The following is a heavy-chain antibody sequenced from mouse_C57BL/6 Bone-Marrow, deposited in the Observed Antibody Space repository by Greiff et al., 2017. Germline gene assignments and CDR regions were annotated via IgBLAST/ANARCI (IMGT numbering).Heavy chain of an antibody. Sequence: VKLMESGPGLVAPSQSLSITCTVSGFSLTSYGVHWVRQPPGKGLEWLVVIWSDGSTTYNSALKSRLSISKDNSKSQVFLKMNRLQTDDTAMYYCARQNNGDDYFDDWGQGTTLTVSS. CDR2: IWSDGST. CDR1: GFSLTSYG. D-gene: IGHD4-1*01. CDR3: ARQNNGDDYFDD. V-gene: IGHV2-6-1*01. J-gene: IGHJ2*01.